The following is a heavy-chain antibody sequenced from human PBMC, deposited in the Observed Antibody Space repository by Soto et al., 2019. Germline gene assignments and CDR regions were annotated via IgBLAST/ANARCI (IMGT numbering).Heavy chain of an antibody. Sequence: ASVKVSCKASGYTFTSYGISWVRQAPGQGLEWMGWISAYNGNTNYAQKLQGRVTMTTDTSTSTAYMELRSLRSDDTAVYYCARDASLTMIVVVPYYYYYGMDVWGQGTTVTVSS. J-gene: IGHJ6*02. V-gene: IGHV1-18*01. CDR2: ISAYNGNT. D-gene: IGHD3-22*01. CDR3: ARDASLTMIVVVPYYYYYGMDV. CDR1: GYTFTSYG.